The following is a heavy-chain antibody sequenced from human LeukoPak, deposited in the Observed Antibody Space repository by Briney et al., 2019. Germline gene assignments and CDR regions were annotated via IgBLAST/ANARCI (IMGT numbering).Heavy chain of an antibody. CDR3: ARPYYDILTGYHSLYYYGMDV. V-gene: IGHV3-7*01. CDR1: GFTFSSYW. CDR2: INLDGSEK. J-gene: IGHJ6*02. Sequence: AGGSLRLSCAASGFTFSSYWMTWVRQAPGKGLEWVASINLDGSEKNYVDSVEGRFAISRDNAKKSLFLQMNSLRAEDTAVYYCARPYYDILTGYHSLYYYGMDVWGQGTTVTVSS. D-gene: IGHD3-9*01.